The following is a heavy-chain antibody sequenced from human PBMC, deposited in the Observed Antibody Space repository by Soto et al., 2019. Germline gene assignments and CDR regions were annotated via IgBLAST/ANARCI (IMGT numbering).Heavy chain of an antibody. D-gene: IGHD2-2*02. Sequence: GASVKVSCKASGGTFSSYAISWVRQAPGQGLEWMGGIIPIFGTANYAQKFQGRVTITADESTSTAYMELSSLRSEDTAVYYCARVYCSSTSCYSYYYYGMDVWGQGPTVTVSS. CDR2: IIPIFGTA. CDR3: ARVYCSSTSCYSYYYYGMDV. CDR1: GGTFSSYA. J-gene: IGHJ6*02. V-gene: IGHV1-69*13.